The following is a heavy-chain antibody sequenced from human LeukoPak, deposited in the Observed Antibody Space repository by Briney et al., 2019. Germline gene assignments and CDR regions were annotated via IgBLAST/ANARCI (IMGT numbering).Heavy chain of an antibody. Sequence: GGSLRLSCAASGFTFKTAWMSWVRQAPGKGLEWVGRIRSNSAGGTTHHPTFVKGRFSISRDDSKNRLYLQLNSLTTEDTGVYYCATDPYDDLHFQHWGQGTLVTVSS. CDR2: IRSNSAGGTT. CDR3: ATDPYDDLHFQH. D-gene: IGHD3-22*01. CDR1: GFTFKTAW. V-gene: IGHV3-15*01. J-gene: IGHJ1*01.